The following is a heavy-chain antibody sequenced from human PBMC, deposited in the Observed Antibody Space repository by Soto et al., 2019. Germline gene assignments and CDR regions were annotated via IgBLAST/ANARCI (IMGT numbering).Heavy chain of an antibody. CDR3: SRDKGERVAYGMDV. CDR2: INEAGTT. Sequence: EVQLVESGGGLVQPGGSLRLSCTASGFTVSSSEMNWVRQAPGKGLEWVSYINEAGTTFYADSVRGRFTISRDSAENSLFLPMNSLRAGDTAVYYCSRDKGERVAYGMDVWGQGTTVTVSS. J-gene: IGHJ6*02. CDR1: GFTVSSSE. V-gene: IGHV3-48*03. D-gene: IGHD3-16*01.